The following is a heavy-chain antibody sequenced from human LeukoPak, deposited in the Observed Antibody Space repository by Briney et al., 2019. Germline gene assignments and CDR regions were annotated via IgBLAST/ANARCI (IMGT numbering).Heavy chain of an antibody. CDR3: ASRTSSSGY. D-gene: IGHD6-6*01. Sequence: GGSLRLSCVASGFTISSYWMNWVRQAPGKGLEWVANIKQDGSEKYYVDSVKGRFTISRDNAKNSLYLEMNSLRAEDTAVYYCASRTSSSGYWGQGTLGTVSS. J-gene: IGHJ4*02. CDR1: GFTISSYW. V-gene: IGHV3-7*01. CDR2: IKQDGSEK.